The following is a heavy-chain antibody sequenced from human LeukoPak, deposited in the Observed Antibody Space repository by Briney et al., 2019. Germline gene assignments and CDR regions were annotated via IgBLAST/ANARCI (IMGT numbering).Heavy chain of an antibody. CDR1: GFTFSNYP. CDR2: ISGNGDDT. CDR3: AREWGGYSGYFAPPGMDV. Sequence: GGSLRLSCAASGFTFSNYPMTWVRQAPGKGLAWVSTISGNGDDTYYADSVKGRFTISRDNSKNTLYLQMNSLRAEDTAVYYCAREWGGYSGYFAPPGMDVWGQGTTVTVSS. V-gene: IGHV3-23*01. J-gene: IGHJ6*02. D-gene: IGHD5-12*01.